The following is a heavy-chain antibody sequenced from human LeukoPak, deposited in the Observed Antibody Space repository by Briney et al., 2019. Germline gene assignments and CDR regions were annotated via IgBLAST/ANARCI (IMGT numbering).Heavy chain of an antibody. CDR3: ARGSTAEYWFDP. V-gene: IGHV1-46*01. Sequence: ASVKVSFTASGYTFTNYYMHWVRQAPGQGLEWMGIINPSDGSTSYAQNFQGRVTMARDTSTSAVYMELSSLRSEDTAVYYCARGSTAEYWFDPWGQGTLVTVSS. CDR2: INPSDGST. D-gene: IGHD1-14*01. J-gene: IGHJ5*02. CDR1: GYTFTNYY.